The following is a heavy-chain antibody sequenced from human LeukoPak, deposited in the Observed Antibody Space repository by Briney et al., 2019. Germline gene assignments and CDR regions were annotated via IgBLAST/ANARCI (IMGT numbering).Heavy chain of an antibody. Sequence: GGSLRLSCAASGFTSSSYGMNWGGRAAGKEVKGFSSISTSSSYIYFADSVKSRFTISRDDAKNSLYLQMNSLRAEETAVYYCARGCSGSCYPLHYYYYMDVWGKGTTVTVSS. CDR3: ARGCSGSCYPLHYYYYMDV. CDR1: GFTSSSYG. D-gene: IGHD1-26*01. V-gene: IGHV3-21*01. CDR2: ISTSSSYI. J-gene: IGHJ6*03.